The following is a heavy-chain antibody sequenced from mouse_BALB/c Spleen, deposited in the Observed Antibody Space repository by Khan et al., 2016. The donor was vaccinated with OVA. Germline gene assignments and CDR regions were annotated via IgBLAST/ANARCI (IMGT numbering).Heavy chain of an antibody. J-gene: IGHJ4*01. D-gene: IGHD2-10*01. V-gene: IGHV5-17*02. Sequence: EVELVESGGGLVQPGGSRKLSCAASGFTFSSFGMHWVRQAPEKGLEWVAYISSGSNTIYYADTVKGRFTISRDNTKNTLFLQMTSLRSEDTAMYYCARTSYGKAMDYWGQGTSVTVSS. CDR3: ARTSYGKAMDY. CDR1: GFTFSSFG. CDR2: ISSGSNTI.